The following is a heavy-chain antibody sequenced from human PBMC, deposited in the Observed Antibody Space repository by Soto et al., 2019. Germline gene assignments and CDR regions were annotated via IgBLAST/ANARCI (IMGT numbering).Heavy chain of an antibody. Sequence: QVQLQESGPGLLKPSQTLSLTCTASGDSVSSGLYYWGWIRRHPGEGLEWIVYIYFSGSTRYNPSLDSRITSSLDTSKSQFSLVLASVTAADTAVYYCARGSVVFAVFDYWGQGALVAVSS. CDR3: ARGSVVFAVFDY. J-gene: IGHJ4*02. D-gene: IGHD2-8*02. V-gene: IGHV4-31*03. CDR1: GDSVSSGLYY. CDR2: IYFSGST.